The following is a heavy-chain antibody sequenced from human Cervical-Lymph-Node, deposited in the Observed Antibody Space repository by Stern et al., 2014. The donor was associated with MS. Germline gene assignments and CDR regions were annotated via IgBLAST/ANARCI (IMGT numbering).Heavy chain of an antibody. Sequence: VQLQESGPGLVKPSETLSLMCSVSSGFIGNNYWSWIRQPPGKGLEWIGHHYYSGSTYYTPSLKSRVTISLDTSKSQLSLRLSSVTAADTAVYYCARAGPYDYIWGNFRHRAFYFDSWGQGALVTVSS. CDR2: HYYSGST. J-gene: IGHJ4*02. CDR1: SGFIGNNY. V-gene: IGHV4-59*01. CDR3: ARAGPYDYIWGNFRHRAFYFDS. D-gene: IGHD3-16*02.